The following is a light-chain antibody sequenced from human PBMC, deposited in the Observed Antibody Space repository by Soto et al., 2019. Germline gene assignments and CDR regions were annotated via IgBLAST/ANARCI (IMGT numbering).Light chain of an antibody. Sequence: QSALTQPASVSGSPGQSITISCTGTSSDVGGYNSVSWYQQHPGKAPKLMIYEVSNRPSGVSNRFSGSKSGNTASLTISGLQAEDEADYYCSSYTSSSTPCVFGTGTQLTVL. CDR2: EVS. V-gene: IGLV2-14*01. CDR1: SSDVGGYNS. J-gene: IGLJ1*01. CDR3: SSYTSSSTPCV.